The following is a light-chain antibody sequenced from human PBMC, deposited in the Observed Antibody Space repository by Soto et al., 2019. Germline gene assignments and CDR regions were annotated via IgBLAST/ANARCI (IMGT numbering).Light chain of an antibody. CDR3: ASWDDSLIGWV. CDR2: RNS. Sequence: QSVLTQPPSASGTPGQTVVISCSGSNSNIETNYVFWYQQLPGAAPKPLMYRNSQRPSGVPDRFSGSKSGTSASLAISGLRSDDEADYYCASWDDSLIGWVFGGGTQLTV. V-gene: IGLV1-47*01. J-gene: IGLJ3*02. CDR1: NSNIETNY.